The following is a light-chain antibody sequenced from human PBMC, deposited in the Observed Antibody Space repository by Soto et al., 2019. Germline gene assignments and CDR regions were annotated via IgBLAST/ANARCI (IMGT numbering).Light chain of an antibody. V-gene: IGLV1-44*01. CDR3: AAWDASLNGVV. CDR1: SSNIGSNT. Sequence: QSVLTQPPSASGTPGQRVTISCSGSSSNIGSNTVNWYQQLPGTAPKLLIYSNNQPPSGVPNRFSGSTSGTSVSLAISGFQSEDEADYYCAAWDASLNGVVFGGGTKLTVL. CDR2: SNN. J-gene: IGLJ3*02.